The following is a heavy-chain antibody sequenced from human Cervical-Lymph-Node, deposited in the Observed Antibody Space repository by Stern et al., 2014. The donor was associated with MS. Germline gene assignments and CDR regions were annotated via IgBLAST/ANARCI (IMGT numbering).Heavy chain of an antibody. J-gene: IGHJ5*02. CDR3: ATTRWDLFTWNWFDP. D-gene: IGHD1-26*01. Sequence: QVQLVQSGPGLVKPSQTLSLTCTVSGGSISSSGYYWSWIRQPADKGLEWIGRIHDSGSTYYNPSLNSRGTISMDTAKNQFSLKLPSVTAADTAVYYCATTRWDLFTWNWFDPWGQGTLVTVSS. CDR2: IHDSGST. V-gene: IGHV4-61*02. CDR1: GGSISSSGYY.